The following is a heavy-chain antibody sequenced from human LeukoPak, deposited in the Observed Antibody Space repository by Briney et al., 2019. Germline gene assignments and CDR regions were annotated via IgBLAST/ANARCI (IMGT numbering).Heavy chain of an antibody. CDR2: ISYDGSNK. Sequence: GRSLRLSCAASGFTFSSYGMHWVRQAPGKGLEWVAVISYDGSNKYYADSVKGRFTISRDNSKNTLYLQMNSLRAEDTAVYYCAKPGRPKTYYFDYWGQGTLVTVSS. J-gene: IGHJ4*02. CDR1: GFTFSSYG. CDR3: AKPGRPKTYYFDY. V-gene: IGHV3-30*18.